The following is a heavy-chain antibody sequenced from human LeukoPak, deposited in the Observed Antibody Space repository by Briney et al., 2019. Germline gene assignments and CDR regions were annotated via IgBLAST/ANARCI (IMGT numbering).Heavy chain of an antibody. CDR3: AKGSTGTTGGWFDP. D-gene: IGHD1-1*01. CDR1: GFTFSSYA. Sequence: GGSLRLSCAASGFTFSSYAMSWVRQAPGKGLEWVSAISGSGGSTYYADSVKGRFTISRDNSKNTLYLQMNSLRGEDTAVYYCAKGSTGTTGGWFDPWGQGTLVTVSS. CDR2: ISGSGGST. V-gene: IGHV3-23*01. J-gene: IGHJ5*02.